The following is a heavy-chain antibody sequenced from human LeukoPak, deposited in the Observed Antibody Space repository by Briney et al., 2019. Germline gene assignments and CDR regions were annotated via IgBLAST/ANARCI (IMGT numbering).Heavy chain of an antibody. CDR3: ARESGDLIIVPAAGAFDI. V-gene: IGHV3-48*01. CDR1: GFTFSSYS. Sequence: VQPGGSLRLSCAASGFTFSSYSMNWVRQAPGKGLEWVSYISSSSSTIYYADSVKGRFTISRDNAKNSLYLQMNSLRAEDTAVYYCARESGDLIIVPAAGAFDIWGQGTMVTVSS. D-gene: IGHD2-2*01. CDR2: ISSSSSTI. J-gene: IGHJ3*02.